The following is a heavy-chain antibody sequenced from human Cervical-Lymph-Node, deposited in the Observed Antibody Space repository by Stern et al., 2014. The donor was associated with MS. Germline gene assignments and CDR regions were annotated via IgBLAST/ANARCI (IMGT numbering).Heavy chain of an antibody. Sequence: QVQLVQSGAEVKKPGASVKVSCKASGYTFTSHYMHWVRQAPGQGLEWVGIINPSGDSASYAQKFHGRVTMTRDTSTSTVYMELSSLRSEDTAVYYCASGTGSKRPTGNYWGQGTLVTVSS. V-gene: IGHV1-46*01. CDR3: ASGTGSKRPTGNY. J-gene: IGHJ4*02. CDR2: INPSGDSA. CDR1: GYTFTSHY. D-gene: IGHD3/OR15-3a*01.